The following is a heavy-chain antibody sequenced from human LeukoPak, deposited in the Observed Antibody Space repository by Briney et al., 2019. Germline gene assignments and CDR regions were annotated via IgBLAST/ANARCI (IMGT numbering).Heavy chain of an antibody. CDR2: ISYDGTNK. CDR1: GFTFSSFA. CDR3: AKDPSV. V-gene: IGHV3-30*18. J-gene: IGHJ6*02. Sequence: GGSPRLSCAASGFTFSSFAMHWVRQAPGKGLEWVAVISYDGTNKYYADSVKGRFTMSRDNSKNTAFLQMNSLRAEDTAVYYCAKDPSVWGQGTTVTVSS.